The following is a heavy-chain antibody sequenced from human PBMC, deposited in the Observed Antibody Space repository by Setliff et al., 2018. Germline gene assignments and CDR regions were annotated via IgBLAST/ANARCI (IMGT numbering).Heavy chain of an antibody. D-gene: IGHD5-12*01. CDR3: ARENRFGYSGYDCAFDF. J-gene: IGHJ4*02. Sequence: NPSETLSLTCTVSGGSISDNNYYWGWIRQSPGKELEWIGGISHSANKYYNPSFRSGVTIPIDMSKNQFSLNIDSVTAADTAVYYCARENRFGYSGYDCAFDFWGQGMLVTVSS. CDR1: GGSISDNNYY. CDR2: ISHSANK. V-gene: IGHV4-39*02.